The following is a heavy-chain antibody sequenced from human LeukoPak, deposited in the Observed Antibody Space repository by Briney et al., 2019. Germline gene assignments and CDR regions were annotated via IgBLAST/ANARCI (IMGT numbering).Heavy chain of an antibody. Sequence: GRSLRLSCAASGFIFSSYGMHWVRQAPGKGLEWVSAISGSGGSTYYADSVKGRFTISRDNSKNTLYLQMNSLRAEDTAVYYCAKAPRITIFGVVKYGMDVWGQGTTVTVSS. V-gene: IGHV3-23*01. D-gene: IGHD3-3*01. J-gene: IGHJ6*02. CDR1: GFIFSSYG. CDR3: AKAPRITIFGVVKYGMDV. CDR2: ISGSGGST.